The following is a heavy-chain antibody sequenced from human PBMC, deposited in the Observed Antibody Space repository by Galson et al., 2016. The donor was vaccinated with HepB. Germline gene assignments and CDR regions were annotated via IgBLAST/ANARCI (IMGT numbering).Heavy chain of an antibody. V-gene: IGHV4-39*01. Sequence: SETLSLTCTVSGGSINSSGHYWGWIRLSPVKGLEWIGSTSHSGTTSYSPSFRSRITMSADTSKNQFSLRLNSMTAADTAVYYCARHTGSSAFYYYGIDVWGRGTLVTVSS. J-gene: IGHJ6*02. CDR2: TSHSGTT. CDR1: GGSINSSGHY. D-gene: IGHD3-10*01. CDR3: ARHTGSSAFYYYGIDV.